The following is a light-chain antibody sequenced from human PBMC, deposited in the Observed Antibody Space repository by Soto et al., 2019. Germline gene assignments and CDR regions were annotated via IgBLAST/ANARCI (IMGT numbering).Light chain of an antibody. CDR3: QQYYITPPT. CDR2: WAS. Sequence: DIVMTQSPDSLAVSLGERATINCKSSQSVLYSSNNKDYLAWYQQKPGQPPKLLIYWASTRESGVPDRFRGSGSETDLTLTISSLQAEDVAVYHCQQYYITPPTFGQGTKLEIK. J-gene: IGKJ2*01. CDR1: QSVLYSSNNKDY. V-gene: IGKV4-1*01.